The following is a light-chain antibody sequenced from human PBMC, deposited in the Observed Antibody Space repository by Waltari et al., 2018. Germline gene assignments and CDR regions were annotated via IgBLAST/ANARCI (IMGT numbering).Light chain of an antibody. J-gene: IGLJ2*01. CDR2: DKT. Sequence: SSELTQDPAVSVAMGQTVRITCPGDSLRSSYASWYQPRPGQAPILVIYDKTNRPSGVPDRFAGSSSHNTGSLTITGAQAEDEASYYCHSRDASGVAGSFGGGTKLTVL. CDR1: SLRSSY. V-gene: IGLV3-19*01. CDR3: HSRDASGVAGS.